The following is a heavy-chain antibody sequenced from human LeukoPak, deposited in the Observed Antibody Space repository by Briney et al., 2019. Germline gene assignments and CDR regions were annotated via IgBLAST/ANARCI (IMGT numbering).Heavy chain of an antibody. V-gene: IGHV3-33*08. CDR1: GFTFSSYG. J-gene: IGHJ3*02. CDR2: IWYDGSNK. CDR3: ARDMVYDSSGRGAFDI. Sequence: PGGSLRLSCAASGFTFSSYGMHWVRQAPGKGLEWVAVIWYDGSNKYYADSVKGRFTISRDNSKNTLYLQMNSLRAEDTAVYYCARDMVYDSSGRGAFDIWGQGTMVTVSS. D-gene: IGHD3-22*01.